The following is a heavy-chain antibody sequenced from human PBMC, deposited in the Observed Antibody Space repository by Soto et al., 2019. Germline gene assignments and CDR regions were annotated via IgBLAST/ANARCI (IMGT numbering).Heavy chain of an antibody. Sequence: PGGSLRLSCAASGFTFSDYYMSWIRQAPGKGLEWVSYISSSGSTIYYADSVKGRFTISRDNAKNSLYLQMNSLRAEDTAVYYCASHNYDPPPNPDFDYWGQGTLVTVSS. V-gene: IGHV3-11*01. D-gene: IGHD3-3*01. CDR1: GFTFSDYY. J-gene: IGHJ4*02. CDR2: ISSSGSTI. CDR3: ASHNYDPPPNPDFDY.